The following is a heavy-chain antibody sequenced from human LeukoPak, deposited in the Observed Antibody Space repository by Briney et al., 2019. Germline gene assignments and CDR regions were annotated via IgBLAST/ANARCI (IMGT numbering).Heavy chain of an antibody. D-gene: IGHD2/OR15-2a*01. CDR2: IGGSDIST. V-gene: IGHV3-23*01. Sequence: GGSLRLSCAASEFTFSNYAMSWVRQAPGKGLEWVSGIGGSDISTYYADSVKGRFTISRDISKNTLYLQMNSLRAEDTAVYYCAKGGYFFGDGFDMWGQGTMVTVSS. CDR3: AKGGYFFGDGFDM. J-gene: IGHJ3*02. CDR1: EFTFSNYA.